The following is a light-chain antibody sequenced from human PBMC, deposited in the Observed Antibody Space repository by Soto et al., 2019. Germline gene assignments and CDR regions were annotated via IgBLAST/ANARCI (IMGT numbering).Light chain of an antibody. J-gene: IGKJ4*01. V-gene: IGKV3-11*01. CDR3: HQRSNWPLT. Sequence: EIVLTQSPATLSLSPGERATLSCRASQSVNNYLAWYQQKPGQAPRLLIYDASSRATDIPARFSGSGSGTDFTRTISSLEPEDFATYYCHQRSNWPLTFGGGNKVEIK. CDR2: DAS. CDR1: QSVNNY.